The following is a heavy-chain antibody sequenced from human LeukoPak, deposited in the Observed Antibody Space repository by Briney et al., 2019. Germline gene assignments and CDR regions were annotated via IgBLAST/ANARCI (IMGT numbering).Heavy chain of an antibody. CDR3: ARDSSGSYDH. J-gene: IGHJ1*01. Sequence: GASVKVSCTASGYSFTSYYMQWLRRAPGQGLEWMGIIDPSGGSTGYAPKFQGRVIMTRDTSTSTVYMDLSSLRSEDTAVYYCARDSSGSYDHWGQGTLVTVYS. V-gene: IGHV1-46*01. CDR1: GYSFTSYY. CDR2: IDPSGGST. D-gene: IGHD1-26*01.